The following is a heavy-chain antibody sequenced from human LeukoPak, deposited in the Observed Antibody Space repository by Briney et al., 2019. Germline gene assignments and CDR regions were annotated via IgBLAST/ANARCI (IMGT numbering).Heavy chain of an antibody. Sequence: PSETLSLTCTVSGGSISTYYWSWIRQPPGKGLDWIESFYYTGSTNYNPSLRSRVTISLDTSKNQISLRLSSVTAADTAVYYCARGGNALDYWGQGTLVTVSS. D-gene: IGHD4-23*01. CDR2: FYYTGST. CDR3: ARGGNALDY. CDR1: GGSISTYY. V-gene: IGHV4-59*01. J-gene: IGHJ4*02.